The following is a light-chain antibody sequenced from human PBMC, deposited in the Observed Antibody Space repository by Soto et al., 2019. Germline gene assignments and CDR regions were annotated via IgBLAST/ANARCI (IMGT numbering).Light chain of an antibody. CDR2: EGS. J-gene: IGLJ1*01. V-gene: IGLV2-23*01. Sequence: QSALTQPASVSGSPGQSITISCTGTSSDVGSYNLVSWYQQHPGKAPKLMIYEGSKRPSGVSNRFSGSKSGNTASLTISGLQAEDEADYYCCSYAGSSPSYVFGTGTKLNVL. CDR1: SSDVGSYNL. CDR3: CSYAGSSPSYV.